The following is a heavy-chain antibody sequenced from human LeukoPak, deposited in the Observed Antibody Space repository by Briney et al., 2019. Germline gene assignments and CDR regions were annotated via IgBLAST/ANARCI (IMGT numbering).Heavy chain of an antibody. V-gene: IGHV3-48*03. CDR2: ISSSGSTI. Sequence: GGSLRLSCAASGFTFSSYEMNWVRQAPGKGLEWVSYISSSGSTIYYADSVKGRFTISRDNSKNTLYLQMNSLRAEDTAVYYCARERGYSYGYDAFDIWGQGTMVTVSS. J-gene: IGHJ3*02. CDR3: ARERGYSYGYDAFDI. CDR1: GFTFSSYE. D-gene: IGHD5-18*01.